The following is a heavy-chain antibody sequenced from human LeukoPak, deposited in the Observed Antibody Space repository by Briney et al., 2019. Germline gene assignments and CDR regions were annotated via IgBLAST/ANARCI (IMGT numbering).Heavy chain of an antibody. CDR1: GFTFSSYS. Sequence: LRLSCAASGFTFSSYSMNWVRQPPGKGLEWIGYIYYSGSTYYNPSLKSRVTISVDTSKNQFSLKLSSVTAADTAVYYCARERPTGIHYYYYYYMDVWGKGTTVTVSS. V-gene: IGHV4-30-4*08. J-gene: IGHJ6*03. CDR2: IYYSGST. D-gene: IGHD1-1*01. CDR3: ARERPTGIHYYYYYYMDV.